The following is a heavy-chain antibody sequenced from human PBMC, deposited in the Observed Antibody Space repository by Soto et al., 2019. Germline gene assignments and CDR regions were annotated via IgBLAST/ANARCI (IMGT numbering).Heavy chain of an antibody. Sequence: SETLSLTCTVSGAPISYGGFSWSWIRQSPGKGLEWIGYISHLESTYFHPSFKSRLTMSIDRTRNQFSLKLSSVTAADMAVYYCARGGGYDSFDYWGQGVLVTVSS. CDR1: GAPISYGGFS. J-gene: IGHJ4*02. CDR3: ARGGGYDSFDY. V-gene: IGHV4-30-2*06. CDR2: ISHLEST. D-gene: IGHD5-12*01.